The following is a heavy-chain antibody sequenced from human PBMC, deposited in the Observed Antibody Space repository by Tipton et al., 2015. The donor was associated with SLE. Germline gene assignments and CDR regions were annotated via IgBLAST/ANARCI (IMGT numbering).Heavy chain of an antibody. Sequence: TLSLTCTVSGGSISNSDYFWGWVRQSPEKGLEWIGIIHYSGTTYYNPSLKSRVTISVDTSKNQFSLKVNSLTAADTAVYYCARDRAICTRTACSGDNWFDPWGQGTLVTVSS. CDR1: GGSISNSDYF. J-gene: IGHJ5*02. V-gene: IGHV4-39*07. D-gene: IGHD2-8*01. CDR3: ARDRAICTRTACSGDNWFDP. CDR2: IHYSGTT.